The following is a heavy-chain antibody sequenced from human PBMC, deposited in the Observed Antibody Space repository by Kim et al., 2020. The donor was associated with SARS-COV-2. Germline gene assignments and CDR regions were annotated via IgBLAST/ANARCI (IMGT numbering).Heavy chain of an antibody. Sequence: YNPSLKSRVTISVDTSGNQFSLGLRSVTAADTAMYYCARRSIVGATFDDWGQGTLVAVSS. V-gene: IGHV4-39*01. J-gene: IGHJ4*02. D-gene: IGHD1-26*01. CDR3: ARRSIVGATFDD.